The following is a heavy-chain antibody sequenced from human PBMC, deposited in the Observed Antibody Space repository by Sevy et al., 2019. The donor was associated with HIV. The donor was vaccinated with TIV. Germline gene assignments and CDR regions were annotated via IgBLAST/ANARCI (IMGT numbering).Heavy chain of an antibody. J-gene: IGHJ6*02. CDR2: IRYDGSNK. Sequence: GGSLRLSCAASGFTFSSYGMHWVRQAPGKGLEWVAFIRYDGSNKYYAHSVKGRFTISRDNSKNTLYLQMNSLRAEDTAVYYCAKAGYCSGGSCYSWYYYYGMDVWGQGTTVTVSS. D-gene: IGHD2-15*01. CDR3: AKAGYCSGGSCYSWYYYYGMDV. V-gene: IGHV3-30*02. CDR1: GFTFSSYG.